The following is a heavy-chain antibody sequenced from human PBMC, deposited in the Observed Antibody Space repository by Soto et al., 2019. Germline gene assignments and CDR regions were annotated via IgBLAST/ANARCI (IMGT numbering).Heavy chain of an antibody. V-gene: IGHV4-59*01. D-gene: IGHD6-19*01. CDR2: IYYSGST. J-gene: IGHJ1*01. Sequence: QVQLQESGPGLVTPSETLSLTCTVSGGSITSYYWSWIRQPPGKGLEWLGYIYYSGSTNYNPSLKSRVTVSVDTSNNHFSLKLTSVTAADTAVYYCARGDIEVAWTLEHWGQGTLVTVSS. CDR1: GGSITSYY. CDR3: ARGDIEVAWTLEH.